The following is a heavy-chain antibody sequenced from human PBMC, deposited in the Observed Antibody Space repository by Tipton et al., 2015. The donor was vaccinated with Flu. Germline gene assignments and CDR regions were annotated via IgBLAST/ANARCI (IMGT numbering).Heavy chain of an antibody. CDR2: IKYDGSEK. CDR3: ARDRKASNWFDP. Sequence: SLRLSCVTSGFIFSSHWMTWVRQAPGKGLEWVANIKYDGSEKNYVDSVKGRFTISRDNAKNSLHLQMDSLGAEDSAVYYCARDRKASNWFDPWGQGTLVTVSS. J-gene: IGHJ5*02. V-gene: IGHV3-7*01. CDR1: GFIFSSHW.